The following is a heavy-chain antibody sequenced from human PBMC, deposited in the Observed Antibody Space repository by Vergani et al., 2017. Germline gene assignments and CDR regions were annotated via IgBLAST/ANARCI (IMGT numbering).Heavy chain of an antibody. Sequence: VQLVESGGGLVQPGGSLRLSCTASGFTFSNYWMQWVRQAPGKGLMWVSRINTDGSWTTYADSVKGRFTISRDNAKNTLYLQMNSLRVEETAVYYCARGKDCGGSSCNGSPYYCLDLWGQGTTVTVSS. D-gene: IGHD2-15*01. CDR3: ARGKDCGGSSCNGSPYYCLDL. CDR1: GFTFSNYW. CDR2: INTDGSWT. J-gene: IGHJ6*02. V-gene: IGHV3-74*01.